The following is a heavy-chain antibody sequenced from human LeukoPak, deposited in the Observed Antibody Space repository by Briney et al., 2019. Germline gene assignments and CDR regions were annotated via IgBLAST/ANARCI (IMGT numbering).Heavy chain of an antibody. V-gene: IGHV4-59*11. CDR2: VYYSGTT. CDR1: GGSITSHH. Sequence: SETLSLTCTVSGGSITSHHWSWIRQPPGKGLEWIGNVYYSGTTIYNPSLKSRVTISVDTAKNQFSLRLSSVTAADAAVYYCASDSSGYHWFDYWGQGTLVTVSS. J-gene: IGHJ4*02. CDR3: ASDSSGYHWFDY. D-gene: IGHD3-22*01.